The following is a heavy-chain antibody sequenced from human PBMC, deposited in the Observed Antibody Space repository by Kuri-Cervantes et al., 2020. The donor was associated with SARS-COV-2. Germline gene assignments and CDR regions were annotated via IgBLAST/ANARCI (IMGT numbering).Heavy chain of an antibody. V-gene: IGHV4-59*01. CDR2: VYYSGST. J-gene: IGHJ4*02. CDR3: ARGINDYADYGLDY. Sequence: SETLSLTCTVSGGSISTNYWSWIRQSPGKGLEWIGYVYYSGSTKYNPSLKSRVTISVDTSKNQLSLNLKSVTAADTAVYYCARGINDYADYGLDYWGQGTLVTVSS. D-gene: IGHD4-17*01. CDR1: GGSISTNY.